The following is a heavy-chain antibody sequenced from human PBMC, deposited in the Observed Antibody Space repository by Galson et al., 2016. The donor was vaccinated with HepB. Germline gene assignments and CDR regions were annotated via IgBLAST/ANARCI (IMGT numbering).Heavy chain of an antibody. CDR3: AHSVRAASEAYYFDY. V-gene: IGHV2-5*02. J-gene: IGHJ4*02. CDR2: IYWDDDK. Sequence: PALVKPTQTLTLTCTFSGFSLSTSGEGVGWIRQPPGKALEWLALIYWDDDKRFSPSLKSRFSITKDTSKNQVVLTMTNMDPVDTGTYYCAHSVRAASEAYYFDYWGQGTLVTVSS. CDR1: GFSLSTSGEG. D-gene: IGHD6-13*01.